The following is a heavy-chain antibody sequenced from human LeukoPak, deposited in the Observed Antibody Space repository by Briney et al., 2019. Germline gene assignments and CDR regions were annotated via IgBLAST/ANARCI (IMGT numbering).Heavy chain of an antibody. CDR1: GGSISSSSYY. V-gene: IGHV4-61*01. Sequence: PSETLSLTCNVSGGSISSSSYYWGWLRQPPGKGLEWIGYIYYSGSTNYNPSLKSRVTISVDTSKNQFSLKLSSVTAADTAVYYCAREGGDSSGHDTPHLDYWGQGTLVTVSS. D-gene: IGHD3-22*01. CDR3: AREGGDSSGHDTPHLDY. CDR2: IYYSGST. J-gene: IGHJ4*02.